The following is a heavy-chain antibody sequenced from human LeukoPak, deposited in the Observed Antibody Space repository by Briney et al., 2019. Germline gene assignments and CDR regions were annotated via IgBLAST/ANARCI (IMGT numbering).Heavy chain of an antibody. V-gene: IGHV4-59*01. D-gene: IGHD4-17*01. CDR1: GGSISSYY. J-gene: IGHJ4*02. Sequence: SETLSLTCTVSGGSISSYYWSWIRQPPGKGLEWIGYIYYSGSTNYNPSLKSRVTISVDTSKNQFSLKPSSVTAADTAVYYCARVPGDYGLDYWGQGTLVTVSS. CDR2: IYYSGST. CDR3: ARVPGDYGLDY.